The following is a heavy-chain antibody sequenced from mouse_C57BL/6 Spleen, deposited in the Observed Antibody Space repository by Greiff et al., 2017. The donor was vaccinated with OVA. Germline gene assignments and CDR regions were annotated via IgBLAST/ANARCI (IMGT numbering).Heavy chain of an antibody. J-gene: IGHJ3*01. D-gene: IGHD1-1*01. CDR3: ARRGYGSSYEGFAY. V-gene: IGHV5-16*01. CDR1: GFTFSDYY. CDR2: INYDGSST. Sequence: EVKLVESEGGLVQPGSSMKLSCTASGFTFSDYYMAWVRQVPEKGLEWVSNINYDGSSTYYLDSLKSRFIISRDNAKNMLYLQMSSLKSEDTATYYCARRGYGSSYEGFAYWGQGTLVTVAA.